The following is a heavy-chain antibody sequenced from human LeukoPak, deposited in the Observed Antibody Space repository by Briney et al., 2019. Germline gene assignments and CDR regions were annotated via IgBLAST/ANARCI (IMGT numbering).Heavy chain of an antibody. J-gene: IGHJ4*02. CDR2: IYYSGST. V-gene: IGHV4-30-4*01. CDR1: GGSISSGDYY. Sequence: PSETLSLTCTVSGGSISSGDYYWSWIRRPPGKGLEWIGYIYYSGSTYYNPSLKSRVTISVDTSKNQFSLKLSSVTAADTAVYYCARDARQSPPFSFDYWGQGTLVTVSS. CDR3: ARDARQSPPFSFDY.